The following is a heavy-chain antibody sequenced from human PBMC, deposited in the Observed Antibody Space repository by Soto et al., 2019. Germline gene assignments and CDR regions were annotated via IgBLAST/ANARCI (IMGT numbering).Heavy chain of an antibody. V-gene: IGHV4-4*02. CDR1: GGSISSSNW. CDR3: ASHPEYYDFWSGYVWFHP. Sequence: QVQLQESGPGLVKPSGTLSLTCAVSGGSISSSNWWSWVRQPPGKGLEWIGEIYHSGSTNYNRSLKSRVTISVDKSKNQFSLKLSSVNAADTAVYYCASHPEYYDFWSGYVWFHPWGQGTLVTVSS. CDR2: IYHSGST. D-gene: IGHD3-3*01. J-gene: IGHJ5*02.